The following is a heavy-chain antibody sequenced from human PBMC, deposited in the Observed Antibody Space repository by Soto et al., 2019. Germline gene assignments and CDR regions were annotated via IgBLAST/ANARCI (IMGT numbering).Heavy chain of an antibody. J-gene: IGHJ6*02. CDR3: ARDVKYWHQATITKYFGMDA. Sequence: VQVVQSEAEAKKPGSSVKLSCEVSGVTFSNAACSWVRQAPGQGLEWMGGIIPIFGGAKYAQKFQGRVEITADELPDIHYREVTGLTSDTTAVYFGARDVKYWHQATITKYFGMDARGQETTGTVS. V-gene: IGHV1-69*01. CDR2: IIPIFGGA. CDR1: GVTFSNAA. D-gene: IGHD1-26*01.